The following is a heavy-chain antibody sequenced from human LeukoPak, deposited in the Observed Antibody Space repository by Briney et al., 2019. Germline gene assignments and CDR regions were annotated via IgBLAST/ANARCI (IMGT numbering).Heavy chain of an antibody. J-gene: IGHJ4*02. CDR2: INHSGST. CDR1: GGSFGGYY. Sequence: PSETLSLTCAVYGGSFGGYYWSWIRQPPGKGLEWIGEINHSGSTNYNPSLKSRVTISVDTSKNQFSLKLSSVTAADTAVYYCASSLWFGEFLRFDYWGQGTLVTVSS. CDR3: ASSLWFGEFLRFDY. V-gene: IGHV4-34*01. D-gene: IGHD3-10*01.